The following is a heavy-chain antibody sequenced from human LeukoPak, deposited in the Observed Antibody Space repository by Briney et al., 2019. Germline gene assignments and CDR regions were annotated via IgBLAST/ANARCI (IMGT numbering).Heavy chain of an antibody. V-gene: IGHV3-7*03. CDR1: GFSLKNYW. D-gene: IGHD1-26*01. CDR3: ARDPSKGEQLGIGAFDI. J-gene: IGHJ3*02. CDR2: INQDGSDK. Sequence: GGSLRLSCAASGFSLKNYWMWWVRQAPGKGLEWVANINQDGSDKYYPDSVKGRFTISRDNAKNSLYLQMNSLRAEDTAVYYCARDPSKGEQLGIGAFDIWGQGTMVTVSS.